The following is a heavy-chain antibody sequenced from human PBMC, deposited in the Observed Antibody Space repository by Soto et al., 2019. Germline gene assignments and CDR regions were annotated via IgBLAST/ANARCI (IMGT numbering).Heavy chain of an antibody. D-gene: IGHD3-22*01. CDR2: IYYSGST. CDR3: AFWGDDSSGPWTFYFDY. Sequence: SETLSLTCTVSGGSISSYYWSWIRQPPGKGLEWIGYIYYSGSTNYNPSLKSRVTISVDTSKNQFSLKLSSVTAADTAVYYCAFWGDDSSGPWTFYFDYWRQGTLVTVSS. V-gene: IGHV4-59*01. J-gene: IGHJ4*02. CDR1: GGSISSYY.